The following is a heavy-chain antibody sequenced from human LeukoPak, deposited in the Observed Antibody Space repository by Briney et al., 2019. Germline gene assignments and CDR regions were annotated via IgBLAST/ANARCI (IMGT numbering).Heavy chain of an antibody. J-gene: IGHJ6*03. CDR3: ASLYYDILTGSSLGYYYYMDV. D-gene: IGHD3-9*01. CDR1: GFTFSHYA. CDR2: ISFDGTTQ. Sequence: GGSLRLSCVASGFTFSHYALHWVRQAPGKGLEWVTVISFDGTTQYYADSVKGRFTISRDNSKNTLFLQMNSLRPEDTAVYYCASLYYDILTGSSLGYYYYMDVWAKGTTVTVSS. V-gene: IGHV3-30*01.